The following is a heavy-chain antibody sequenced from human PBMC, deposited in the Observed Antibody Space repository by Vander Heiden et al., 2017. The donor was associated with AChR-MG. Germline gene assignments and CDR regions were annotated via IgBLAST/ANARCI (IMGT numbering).Heavy chain of an antibody. CDR1: GYTFTSYD. Sequence: QVQRVQSGAAVKKPGASVTVSCKASGYTFTSYDSYCVRQATEQGLEGMGWMNPNSGNTGYEQKVQGRVTMTRNTSISTAYMELSRLRSEETAVYDCAKGNIAAPWGDWFDPWGQGTLVTVSS. CDR3: AKGNIAAPWGDWFDP. V-gene: IGHV1-8*02. D-gene: IGHD6-6*01. CDR2: MNPNSGNT. J-gene: IGHJ5*02.